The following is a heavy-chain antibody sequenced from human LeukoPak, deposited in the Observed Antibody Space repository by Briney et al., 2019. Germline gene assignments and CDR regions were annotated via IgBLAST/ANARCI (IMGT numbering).Heavy chain of an antibody. V-gene: IGHV3-48*02. CDR1: GFTFSSYS. CDR3: VRDPEALDY. Sequence: GESLKISCVASGFTFSSYSMNWVRQAPGKGLEWVSYISKGRPTIHYADSVKGRFTISRDNAKNSLYLQMNSLRDEDTAVYYCVRDPEALDYWGQGTLVTVSS. CDR2: ISKGRPTI. J-gene: IGHJ4*02.